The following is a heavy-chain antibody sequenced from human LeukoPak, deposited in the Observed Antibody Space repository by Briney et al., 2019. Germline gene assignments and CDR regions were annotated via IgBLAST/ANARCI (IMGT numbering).Heavy chain of an antibody. D-gene: IGHD5-18*01. CDR1: GYTFTDYY. CDR2: INPNSGGT. CDR3: ARAVRIQLWLRN. V-gene: IGHV1-2*02. Sequence: VASVKVSCKASGYTFTDYYIHWVRQAPGQGLEWMACINPNSGGTNSAQKFQGTVTITRDTSAGTAYMELSSLRSEDTAVYYCARAVRIQLWLRNWGQGTLVTVSS. J-gene: IGHJ4*02.